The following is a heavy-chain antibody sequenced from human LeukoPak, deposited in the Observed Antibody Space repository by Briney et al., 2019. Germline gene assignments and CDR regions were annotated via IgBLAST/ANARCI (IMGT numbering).Heavy chain of an antibody. CDR3: AKDTGYNYGYDY. CDR1: GFTFSNYA. V-gene: IGHV3-23*01. J-gene: IGHJ4*02. CDR2: VSVSGDST. Sequence: PGGSLRLSCSTSGFTFSNYAMTWVRQAPGMGLEWVSLVSVSGDSTYYADSVKGRFTISRDNSKNMLYLQMNSLRAEDTAIYYCAKDTGYNYGYDYCGQGTLATVSS. D-gene: IGHD5-18*01.